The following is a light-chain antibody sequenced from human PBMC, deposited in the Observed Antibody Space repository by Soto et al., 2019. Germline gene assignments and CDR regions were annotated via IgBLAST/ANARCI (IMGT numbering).Light chain of an antibody. CDR3: SSYTSTSAYV. V-gene: IGLV2-14*03. CDR1: SSDVGGYNF. Sequence: ALTQPASVSGSPGQSITISCTGTSSDVGGYNFVSWYQHHPGKAPKLMIFDVSNRPSGVSNRFSGSKSGNTASLTISGLQAEDEADYYCSSYTSTSAYVFGTGTKVTVL. CDR2: DVS. J-gene: IGLJ1*01.